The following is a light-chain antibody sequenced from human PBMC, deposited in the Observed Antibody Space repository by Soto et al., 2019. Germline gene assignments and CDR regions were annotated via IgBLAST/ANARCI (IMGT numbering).Light chain of an antibody. V-gene: IGKV1-5*03. CDR1: QPITRW. CDR3: LQYNFYPLT. CDR2: KAS. Sequence: DIQMTQSPSTLSASVGDRVTLTCRASQPITRWLAWYQQRPGKAPKLLIHKASTLEGGVPSRFSGSASGTELSLTISSLQPDDFATYYCLQYNFYPLTFGGGTNVELK. J-gene: IGKJ4*01.